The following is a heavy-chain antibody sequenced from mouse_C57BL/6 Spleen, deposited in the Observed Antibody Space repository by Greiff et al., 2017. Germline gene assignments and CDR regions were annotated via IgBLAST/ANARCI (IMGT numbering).Heavy chain of an antibody. CDR1: GFTFSDYG. D-gene: IGHD1-1*01. V-gene: IGHV5-15*01. Sequence: EVKLMESGGGLVQPGGSLKLSCAASGFTFSDYGMAWVRQAPRKGPEWVAFISNLAYSIYYADTVTGRFTISRENAKNTLYLEMSSLRSEDTAMYCSARLTGSSYRYFDYWGQGTTLTVSS. CDR3: ARLTGSSYRYFDY. CDR2: ISNLAYSI. J-gene: IGHJ2*01.